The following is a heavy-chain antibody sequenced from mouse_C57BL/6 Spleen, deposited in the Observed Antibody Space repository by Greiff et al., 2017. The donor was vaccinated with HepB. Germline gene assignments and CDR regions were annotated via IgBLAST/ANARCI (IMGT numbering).Heavy chain of an antibody. Sequence: EVQLQQSGPVLVKPGASVKMSCKASGYTFTDYYMNWVKQSHGKSLEWIGVINPYNGGTSSNQKFKGKATLTVDKSSSTAYMELNSLTSEDSAVYYCARYYYGSPYYAMDYWGQGTSVTVSS. J-gene: IGHJ4*01. CDR3: ARYYYGSPYYAMDY. D-gene: IGHD1-1*01. CDR1: GYTFTDYY. CDR2: INPYNGGT. V-gene: IGHV1-19*01.